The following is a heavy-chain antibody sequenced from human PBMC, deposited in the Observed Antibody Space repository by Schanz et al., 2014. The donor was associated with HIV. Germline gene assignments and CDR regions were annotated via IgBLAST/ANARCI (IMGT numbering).Heavy chain of an antibody. D-gene: IGHD6-19*01. V-gene: IGHV3-23*04. CDR2: ISDSGDGT. CDR1: GFTFYTYA. Sequence: DVQLVESGGGVVQPGRSLRLSCAASGFTFYTYAMTWVRQAPGKGLEWVSTISDSGDGTYYADSMKGRVTISRDNSKNILYLQMNSLRAEDTALYYCSKATSGSRGWYTGSDWGQGTLVTVSS. J-gene: IGHJ4*02. CDR3: SKATSGSRGWYTGSD.